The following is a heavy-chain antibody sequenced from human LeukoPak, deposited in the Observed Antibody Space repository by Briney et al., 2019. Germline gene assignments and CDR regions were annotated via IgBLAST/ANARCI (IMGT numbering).Heavy chain of an antibody. CDR1: GYTFTSYG. D-gene: IGHD2-2*01. CDR2: ISAYNGNT. V-gene: IGHV1-18*01. CDR3: ARSYCSSTSCYGRYYYYYGMDV. J-gene: IGHJ6*02. Sequence: ASVKVSCKASGYTFTSYGISWVRQAPGQGLEWMGWISAYNGNTNYAQKLQGRVTMTTDTSTSTAYMELRSLRSDDTAVYYCARSYCSSTSCYGRYYYYYGMDVWGQGTTVTVSS.